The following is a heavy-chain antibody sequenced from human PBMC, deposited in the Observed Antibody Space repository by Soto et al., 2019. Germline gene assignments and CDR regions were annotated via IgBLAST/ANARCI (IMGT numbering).Heavy chain of an antibody. CDR1: GGTFSSYT. J-gene: IGHJ4*02. V-gene: IGHV1-69*08. Sequence: QVQLVQSGAEVKKPGSSVKVSCKASGGTFSSYTISWVRQAPGQGLEWMGRIIPILGIANYAQKFQGRVTITADKSTSTAYMELSSLRSEYTAVYYCAREEYYYGSGAFFDYWGQGTLVTVSS. D-gene: IGHD3-10*01. CDR3: AREEYYYGSGAFFDY. CDR2: IIPILGIA.